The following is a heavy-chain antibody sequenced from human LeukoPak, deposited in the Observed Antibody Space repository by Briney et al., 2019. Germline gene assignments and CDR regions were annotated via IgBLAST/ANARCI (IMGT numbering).Heavy chain of an antibody. D-gene: IGHD3-10*01. CDR3: ARPIRYYYGSGSLGSKNPDDAFDV. Sequence: SETLSLTCTVSGYSISSGYYWGWIRQPPGKGLEWIGSIYHSGNTYYNPSLKSRVTISVDTSKNQFSLKLSSVTAADTAVYYCARPIRYYYGSGSLGSKNPDDAFDVWGQGTMVTVSS. J-gene: IGHJ3*01. CDR1: GYSISSGYY. CDR2: IYHSGNT. V-gene: IGHV4-38-2*02.